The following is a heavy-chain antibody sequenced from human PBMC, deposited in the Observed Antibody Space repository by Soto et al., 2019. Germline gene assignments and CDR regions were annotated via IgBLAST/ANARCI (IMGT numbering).Heavy chain of an antibody. CDR1: GFTFSSYS. J-gene: IGHJ5*02. CDR3: ARGIAMVRGVRGSDGWFDP. V-gene: IGHV3-21*01. D-gene: IGHD3-10*01. CDR2: ISSSSSYI. Sequence: GGSLRLSCAASGFTFSSYSMNWVRQAPGKGLEWVSSISSSSSYIYYADSVKGRFTISRDNAKNSLYLQMNSLRAEDTAVYYCARGIAMVRGVRGSDGWFDPWGQGTLVTVSS.